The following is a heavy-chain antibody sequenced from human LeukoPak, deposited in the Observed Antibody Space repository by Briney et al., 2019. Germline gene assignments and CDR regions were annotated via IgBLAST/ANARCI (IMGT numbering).Heavy chain of an antibody. Sequence: SQTLSLTCAISGDSVSSNSAAWNWIRQSPSRGLEWLRRTYYRSKWYDNYAVSVKSRITISPDTSRNQFSLQLNSVTPEDTAVYYCARSQGGAFDVWGQGTMVTVSS. CDR2: TYYRSKWYD. V-gene: IGHV6-1*01. CDR3: ARSQGGAFDV. J-gene: IGHJ3*01. CDR1: GDSVSSNSAA.